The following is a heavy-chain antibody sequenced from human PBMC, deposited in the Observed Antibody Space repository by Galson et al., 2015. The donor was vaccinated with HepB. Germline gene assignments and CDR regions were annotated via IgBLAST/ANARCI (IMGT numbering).Heavy chain of an antibody. V-gene: IGHV1-69*13. J-gene: IGHJ4*02. CDR3: ARASGIAAAAYYFDY. CDR1: GGTFSRYA. CDR2: IIPIFGTA. D-gene: IGHD6-13*01. Sequence: SVKVSCKASGGTFSRYAISWVRQAPGQGLEWMGGIIPIFGTANYAQKFQGRVTITADESTSTAYMELSSLRSEDTAVYYCARASGIAAAAYYFDYWGQGTLVTVSS.